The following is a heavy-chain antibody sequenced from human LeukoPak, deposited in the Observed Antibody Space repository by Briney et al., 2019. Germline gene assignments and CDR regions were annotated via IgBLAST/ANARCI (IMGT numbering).Heavy chain of an antibody. D-gene: IGHD2-2*01. Sequence: ASVKVSCKASGYTFTSYYMHWVRQAPGQGLEWMGIINPSGGSTSHAQKFQGRVTMTRDTSTSTVYMELSSLRSEDTAVYYCASVGRYCSSTSCRSTKTFDYWGQGTLVTVSS. CDR1: GYTFTSYY. CDR2: INPSGGST. J-gene: IGHJ4*02. V-gene: IGHV1-46*01. CDR3: ASVGRYCSSTSCRSTKTFDY.